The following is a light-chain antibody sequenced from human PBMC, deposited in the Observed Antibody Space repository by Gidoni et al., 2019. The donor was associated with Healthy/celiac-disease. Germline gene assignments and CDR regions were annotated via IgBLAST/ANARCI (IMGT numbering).Light chain of an antibody. Sequence: DIQMTPSPSSLSASVGDRVTITCRASQSISSYLNWYQQKPGKAPKLLIYAASSLQSGVPSRFSGSGSGTDFTLTISSLQPEDFATYYCQQSYSTPPERSFGQGTKLEIK. V-gene: IGKV1-39*01. CDR1: QSISSY. CDR2: AAS. CDR3: QQSYSTPPERS. J-gene: IGKJ2*04.